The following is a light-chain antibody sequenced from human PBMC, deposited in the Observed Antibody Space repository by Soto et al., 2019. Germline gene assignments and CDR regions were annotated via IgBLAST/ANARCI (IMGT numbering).Light chain of an antibody. V-gene: IGLV2-23*02. CDR2: EVS. CDR1: SSDVGSYNL. Sequence: QSALTQPASVSGSPGQSITISCTGTSSDVGSYNLVSWYQQHPGKAPKLMIYEVSKRPSGVSNRFSGSKSGNTASLTISGLPAEDEADYYCCSSAGSSTFPFVFGPGTKLTVL. CDR3: CSSAGSSTFPFV. J-gene: IGLJ1*01.